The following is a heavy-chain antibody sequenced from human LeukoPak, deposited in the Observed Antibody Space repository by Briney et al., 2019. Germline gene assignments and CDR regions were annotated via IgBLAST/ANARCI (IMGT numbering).Heavy chain of an antibody. CDR2: VYYSGST. Sequence: SETLSLTCTVSTDSISTYYWSWLRQPPGKGLEWIGYVYYSGSTNYNPSLKSRVTISVDTSKNQFFLKLNSVIAADTAIYYCARGRPAEGKRFRFGGFDFWGQGTMVAVSP. CDR3: ARGRPAEGKRFRFGGFDF. CDR1: TDSISTYY. J-gene: IGHJ3*01. D-gene: IGHD3-16*01. V-gene: IGHV4-59*01.